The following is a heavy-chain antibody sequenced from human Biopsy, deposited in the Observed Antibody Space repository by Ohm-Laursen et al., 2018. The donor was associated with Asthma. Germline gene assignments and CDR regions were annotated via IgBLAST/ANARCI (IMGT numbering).Heavy chain of an antibody. CDR2: IYYSVST. Sequence: TLSLTCPVSGGSISSGVYYWSWIRQHPGKGLEWSGYIYYSVSTFYNPSLKSRVTMSVDTSKNQFSLKLNSVTAADTAVYYCASGRYHSDIRDLLDYWGQGPLVTVSS. J-gene: IGHJ4*02. CDR1: GGSISSGVYY. CDR3: ASGRYHSDIRDLLDY. V-gene: IGHV4-31*03. D-gene: IGHD2-21*02.